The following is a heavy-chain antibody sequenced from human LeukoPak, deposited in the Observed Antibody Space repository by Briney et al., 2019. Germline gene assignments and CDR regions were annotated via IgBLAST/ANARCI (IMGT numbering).Heavy chain of an antibody. CDR3: AREVGDYYDSSGSFGY. CDR2: INSDGSRT. CDR1: GFTFSSHW. J-gene: IGHJ4*02. D-gene: IGHD3-22*01. Sequence: GGSLRLSCAASGFTFSSHWMHWVRQGPGKGLVWVSRINSDGSRTIYADSVKGRFTISRDSAKNTLYLQMNSLRAEDTAVYYCAREVGDYYDSSGSFGYWGQGTLVTVSS. V-gene: IGHV3-74*01.